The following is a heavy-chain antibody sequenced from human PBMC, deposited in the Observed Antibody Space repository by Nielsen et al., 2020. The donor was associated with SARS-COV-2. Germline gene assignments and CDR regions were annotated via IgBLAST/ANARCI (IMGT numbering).Heavy chain of an antibody. CDR3: TRVNPISGSWFDAFDI. CDR2: IRSKANIYAT. D-gene: IGHD6-13*01. Sequence: GGSLRLSCAASGFTFSGSSMHWVRQASGKGLEWIGRIRSKANIYATAYAASVKGRFTISRDDSKNTAYLQMNSLRTEDTAIYHCTRVNPISGSWFDAFDIWGQGTLVTASS. V-gene: IGHV3-73*01. J-gene: IGHJ3*02. CDR1: GFTFSGSS.